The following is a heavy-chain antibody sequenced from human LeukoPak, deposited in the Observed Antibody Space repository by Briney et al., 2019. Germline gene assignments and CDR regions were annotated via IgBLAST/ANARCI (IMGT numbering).Heavy chain of an antibody. D-gene: IGHD4-17*01. CDR2: IYYSGST. CDR3: ARGYGDSPYFDY. Sequence: SQTLSLTCTVSGGSISSGGYYWSWLRQHPGKGLEWIGYIYYSGSTYYNPSLKSRVTISVDTSKNQFSLKLSSVTAADTAVYYCARGYGDSPYFDYWGQGTLVTVSS. J-gene: IGHJ4*02. V-gene: IGHV4-31*03. CDR1: GGSISSGGYY.